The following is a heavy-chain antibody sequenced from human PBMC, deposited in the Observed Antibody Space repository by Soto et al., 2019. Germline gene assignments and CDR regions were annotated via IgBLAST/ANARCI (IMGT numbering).Heavy chain of an antibody. CDR2: INNNGNT. D-gene: IGHD3-3*01. CDR3: VRADYPHQIFTLKPRKNWFDS. V-gene: IGHV4-34*02. J-gene: IGHJ5*01. CDR1: GGSFSGYY. Sequence: QVQLQQWGAGLLKPSETLYLTCAVYGGSFSGYYWTWIRQPPKKGLEWIGEINNNGNTNYNPALQSRVSMSVDTPKHQFPLKLRSVNAADTAVYICVRADYPHQIFTLKPRKNWFDSWAQGTLVT.